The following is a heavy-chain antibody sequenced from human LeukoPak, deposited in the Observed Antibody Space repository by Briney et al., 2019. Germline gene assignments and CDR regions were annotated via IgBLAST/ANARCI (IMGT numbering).Heavy chain of an antibody. J-gene: IGHJ4*02. D-gene: IGHD1-26*01. CDR2: ITSSSSYI. CDR3: ARYSGTYGDF. CDR1: GFTFSTYN. V-gene: IGHV3-21*01. Sequence: PGGSLRLSCAASGFTFSTYNMNWVRQAPGKGLEWVSSITSSSSYIFYADSVKGRFTISRDNAKNSLYLQMNSLRAEDTAVYYCARYSGTYGDFWGQGTLVTVSS.